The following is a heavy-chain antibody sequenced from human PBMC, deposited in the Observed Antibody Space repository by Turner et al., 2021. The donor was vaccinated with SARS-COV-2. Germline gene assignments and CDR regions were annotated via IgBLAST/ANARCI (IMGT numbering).Heavy chain of an antibody. Sequence: QLQLQESGPGLVKPSETLSPTCTVSSCSIGSSSYYWFWIRQPPGKGLEWIGSFFYSGSTYYSTSLKSRITISVDTSKNQFSLNLSSVTAADTAVYYCARQVSILGRWLAPFDSWGQGTLVTVSS. CDR2: FFYSGST. CDR1: SCSIGSSSYY. J-gene: IGHJ4*02. V-gene: IGHV4-39*01. D-gene: IGHD6-19*01. CDR3: ARQVSILGRWLAPFDS.